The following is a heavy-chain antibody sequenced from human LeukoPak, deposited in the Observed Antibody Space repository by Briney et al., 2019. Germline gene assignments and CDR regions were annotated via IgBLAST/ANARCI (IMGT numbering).Heavy chain of an antibody. CDR3: ARVIAARRFYYYYYMDV. CDR2: IYYSGST. J-gene: IGHJ6*03. V-gene: IGHV4-59*11. CDR1: GGTISSHS. D-gene: IGHD6-6*01. Sequence: SETLSLTCTASGGTISSHSWSWIRQPPGKGLEWIGYIYYSGSTNYNPSLKSRVTISVDTSKNQFSLKLSSVTAADTAVYYCARVIAARRFYYYYYMDVWGKGTTVTVSS.